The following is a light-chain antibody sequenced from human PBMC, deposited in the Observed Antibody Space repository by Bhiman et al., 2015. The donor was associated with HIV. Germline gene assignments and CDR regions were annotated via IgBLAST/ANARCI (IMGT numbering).Light chain of an antibody. V-gene: IGLV2-11*01. Sequence: TQPRSVSGSPGQSVTISCTGTSSDVGDYNYVSWYQQHPGKAPKLIVYAVTQRPSGVPDRFSGSKSGNTASLIISGLQAEDEADYYCSSYAHSYTSLFGGGTKVTVL. CDR3: SSYAHSYTSL. J-gene: IGLJ1*01. CDR2: AVT. CDR1: SSDVGDYNY.